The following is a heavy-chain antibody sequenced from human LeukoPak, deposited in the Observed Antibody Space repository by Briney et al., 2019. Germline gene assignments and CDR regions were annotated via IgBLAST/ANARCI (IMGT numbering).Heavy chain of an antibody. CDR1: GYTFTGYY. V-gene: IGHV1-2*02. CDR3: ARDNELRYFDWSPRYYYYYYMDV. Sequence: GASVKVSCKASGYTFTGYYMHWVRQAPGQGLGWMGWINPNSGGTNYAQKFQGRVTMTRDTSISTAYMELSRLRSDDTAVYYCARDNELRYFDWSPRYYYYYYMDVWSKGTTVTVSS. J-gene: IGHJ6*03. D-gene: IGHD3-9*01. CDR2: INPNSGGT.